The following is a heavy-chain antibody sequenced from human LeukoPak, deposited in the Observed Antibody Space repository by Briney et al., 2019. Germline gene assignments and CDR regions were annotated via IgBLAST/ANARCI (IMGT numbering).Heavy chain of an antibody. V-gene: IGHV3-15*01. CDR3: ITDIQWLRVLDY. J-gene: IGHJ4*02. D-gene: IGHD5-12*01. CDR2: IKSKTDGGTT. CDR1: GFTFSNAW. Sequence: GGSLGLSCAASGFTFSNAWMSWVRQAPGKGLEWVGRIKSKTDGGTTDYAAPVKGRFTISRDDSKNTLYLQMTSLKAEDTAVYYCITDIQWLRVLDYWGQGTLVTVSS.